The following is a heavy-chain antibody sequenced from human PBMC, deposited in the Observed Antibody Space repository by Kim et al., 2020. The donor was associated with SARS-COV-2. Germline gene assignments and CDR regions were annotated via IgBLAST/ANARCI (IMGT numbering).Heavy chain of an antibody. CDR1: GFTFSSYS. V-gene: IGHV3-21*01. D-gene: IGHD3-10*01. CDR2: ISSSSSYI. J-gene: IGHJ6*02. Sequence: GGSLRLSCAASGFTFSSYSMNWVRQAPGKGLEWVSSISSSSSYIYYADSVKGRFTISRDNAKNSLYLQMNSLRAEDTAVYYCASTPVPGNPGYYYYGMDVWGQGTTVTVSS. CDR3: ASTPVPGNPGYYYYGMDV.